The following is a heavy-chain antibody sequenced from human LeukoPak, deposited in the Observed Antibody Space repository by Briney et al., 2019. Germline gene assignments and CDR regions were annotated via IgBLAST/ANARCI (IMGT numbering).Heavy chain of an antibody. CDR2: INHSGST. V-gene: IGHV4-34*01. D-gene: IGHD3-10*01. CDR3: ARLYPRITMVRGVILGAFDI. J-gene: IGHJ3*02. Sequence: PSETLSLTCAVYGGSFSGYYWSWIRQPPGKGLEWIGEINHSGSTNYNPSLKSRVTISVDTSKNQFSLKLSSVTAADTAVYYCARLYPRITMVRGVILGAFDIWGQGTMVTVSS. CDR1: GGSFSGYY.